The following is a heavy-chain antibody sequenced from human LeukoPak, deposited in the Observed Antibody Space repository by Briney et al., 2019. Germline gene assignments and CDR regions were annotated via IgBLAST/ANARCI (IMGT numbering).Heavy chain of an antibody. Sequence: GGSLRLSCPASGMTFSNHWMHWVRQLPGKGLVWVSLIKTDGRTTIYADSVKGRFTISRDNGKSTLYLQMNSLRAEDTAIYYCTTGRSYGYEWWGQGTVVTVSS. D-gene: IGHD3-16*01. CDR2: IKTDGRTT. CDR1: GMTFSNHW. V-gene: IGHV3-74*01. CDR3: TTGRSYGYEW. J-gene: IGHJ4*02.